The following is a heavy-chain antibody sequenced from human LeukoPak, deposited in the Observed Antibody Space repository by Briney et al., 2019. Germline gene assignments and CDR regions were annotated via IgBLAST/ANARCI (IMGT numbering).Heavy chain of an antibody. CDR3: ARHKGSGRYYNSPFNVFDC. CDR2: ISYSGST. J-gene: IGHJ4*02. D-gene: IGHD3-10*01. Sequence: SETLSLTCTVSGDSISSTSYYWGWIRQPPGKGLEWIGSISYSGSTYYNPSLKSRVTISVDTSKNQFSLKLSSVTAADTAVYFCARHKGSGRYYNSPFNVFDCWGQGTLVTVSS. CDR1: GDSISSTSYY. V-gene: IGHV4-39*01.